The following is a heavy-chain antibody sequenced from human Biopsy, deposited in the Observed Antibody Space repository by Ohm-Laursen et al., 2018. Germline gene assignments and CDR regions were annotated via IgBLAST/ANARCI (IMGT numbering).Heavy chain of an antibody. V-gene: IGHV4-39*01. CDR3: ARQVDFWSGYVDY. CDR2: IYYSGNT. J-gene: IGHJ4*02. D-gene: IGHD3-3*01. Sequence: SDTLSLTCTVSGGPISDSTYHWGWIRQSPGKGLEWIGNIYYSGNTDYSPSLKSRVTISVDTSNNQFSLKLRFVTAADTAVYYCARQVDFWSGYVDYWGQGTLVAVSS. CDR1: GGPISDSTYH.